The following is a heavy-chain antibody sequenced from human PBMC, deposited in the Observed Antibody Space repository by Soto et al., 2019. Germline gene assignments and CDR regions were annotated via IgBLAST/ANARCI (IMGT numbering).Heavy chain of an antibody. CDR1: GFTFSSYA. J-gene: IGHJ3*02. D-gene: IGHD3-22*01. V-gene: IGHV3-23*01. CDR2: ISGSGGST. CDR3: AKENYYDSSGYYLGAFDI. Sequence: GGSLRLSCAASGFTFSSYAMSWVRQAPGKGLEWVSAISGSGGSTYYADSVKGRFTISRDNSKNTLYLQMNSLRAEDTAVYYCAKENYYDSSGYYLGAFDIWGQGTMVTVSS.